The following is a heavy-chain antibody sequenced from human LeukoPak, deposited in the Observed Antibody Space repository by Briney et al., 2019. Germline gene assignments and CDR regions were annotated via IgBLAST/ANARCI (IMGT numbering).Heavy chain of an antibody. V-gene: IGHV3-15*01. J-gene: IGHJ4*02. CDR2: IKSKSDGGTT. CDR1: GFTFTNAW. CDR3: ATDKGVSDY. Sequence: GGSLGLSCAASGFTFTNAWMSWVRQAPGRGLEWIGRIKSKSDGGTTDYAAPVKGRFTISRDDSKNTLYLQMNNLKTEDTAVYYCATDKGVSDYWGQGTLVTVSS.